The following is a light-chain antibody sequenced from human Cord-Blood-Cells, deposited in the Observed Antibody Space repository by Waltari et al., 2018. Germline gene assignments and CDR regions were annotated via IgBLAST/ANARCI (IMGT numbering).Light chain of an antibody. Sequence: VLTQSPGTLSLSPGERATLSCRASQSVRSSYLAWYQQKPGQAPRLLIYGASSRATGIPDRFSGSGSGTDFTLTISRLEPEDFAVYYCQQYGSSWTFGQGTKVEIK. CDR2: GAS. CDR3: QQYGSSWT. CDR1: QSVRSSY. J-gene: IGKJ1*01. V-gene: IGKV3-20*01.